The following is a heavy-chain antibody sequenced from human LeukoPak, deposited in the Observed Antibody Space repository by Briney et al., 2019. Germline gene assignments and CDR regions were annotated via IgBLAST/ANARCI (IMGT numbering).Heavy chain of an antibody. V-gene: IGHV3-30*04. J-gene: IGHJ6*03. CDR1: GFTFSSYA. CDR3: AKDLSGVTIFGVNPYYYYYMDV. CDR2: ISYDGSNK. D-gene: IGHD3-3*01. Sequence: GGSLRLSCAASGFTFSSYAMHWFRQAPGKGLEWVAVISYDGSNKYYADSVKGRFTISRDNSKNTLYLQMNSLRAEDTAVYYCAKDLSGVTIFGVNPYYYYYMDVWGKGTTVTVSS.